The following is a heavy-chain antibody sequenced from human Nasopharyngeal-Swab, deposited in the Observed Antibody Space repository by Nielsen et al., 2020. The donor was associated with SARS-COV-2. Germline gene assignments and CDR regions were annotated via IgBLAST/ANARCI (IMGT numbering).Heavy chain of an antibody. CDR3: ASGVGATTNY. CDR2: IYYSGST. CDR1: GGSISSSSYY. D-gene: IGHD1-26*01. J-gene: IGHJ4*02. Sequence: SETLSLTCTVSGGSISSSSYYWGWIRQPPGKGLEWIGSIYYSGSTNYNPSLKSRVTISVDTSKNQFSLKLSSVTAADTAVYYCASGVGATTNYWGQGTLVTVSS. V-gene: IGHV4-39*07.